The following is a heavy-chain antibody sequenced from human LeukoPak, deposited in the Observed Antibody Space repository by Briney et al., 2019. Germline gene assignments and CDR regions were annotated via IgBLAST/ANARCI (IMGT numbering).Heavy chain of an antibody. J-gene: IGHJ4*02. CDR2: ISYDGSNK. V-gene: IGHV3-30-3*01. CDR3: AKAITMIVVVNLDY. Sequence: QTGGSLRLSCAASGFTFSSYAMHWVRQAPGKGLEWVPVISYDGSNKYYADSVKGRFTISRDNSKNTLYLQMNSLRAEDTAVYYCAKAITMIVVVNLDYWGQGTLVTVSS. CDR1: GFTFSSYA. D-gene: IGHD3-22*01.